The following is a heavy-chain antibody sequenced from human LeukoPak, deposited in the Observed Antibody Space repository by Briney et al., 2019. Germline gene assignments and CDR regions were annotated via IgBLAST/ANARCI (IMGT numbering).Heavy chain of an antibody. CDR3: ARGEWELTTRRYFDY. Sequence: GGSLRLSCAASGFTFSSYAMSWVRQAPGKGLEWVSAISGSGVSTYYADSVKGRFTVSRDNSKNTLYLQMNSLRAEDTAVYYCARGEWELTTRRYFDYWGQGTLVTVSS. D-gene: IGHD1-26*01. V-gene: IGHV3-23*01. J-gene: IGHJ4*02. CDR2: ISGSGVST. CDR1: GFTFSSYA.